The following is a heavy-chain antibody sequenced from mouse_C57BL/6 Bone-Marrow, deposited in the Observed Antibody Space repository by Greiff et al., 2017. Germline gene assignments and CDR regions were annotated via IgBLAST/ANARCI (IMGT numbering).Heavy chain of an antibody. CDR2: IWSGGST. CDR3: ARNGGVTTVVAHFDV. V-gene: IGHV2-2*01. CDR1: GFSLTSYG. D-gene: IGHD1-1*01. J-gene: IGHJ1*03. Sequence: QVQLKESGPGLVQPSQSLSITCTVSGFSLTSYGVHWVRQSPGKGLEWLGVIWSGGSTDYNAAFISRLSISKDNSKSQVFFKMNSLQADATAIYYCARNGGVTTVVAHFDVWGTGTTVTVSS.